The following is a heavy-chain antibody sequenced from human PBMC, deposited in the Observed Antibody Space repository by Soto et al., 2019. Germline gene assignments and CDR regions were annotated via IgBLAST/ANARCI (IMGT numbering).Heavy chain of an antibody. Sequence: EVQLLESGGGLVQPGGSLRLSCAASGFTFSSYAMSWVRQAPGKGLEWVSAISGSGGSTYYADSVEGRFTISRDNSKNTRYLQMNSLRAEDTAVYYCAKYYGSGSYSFDPWGQGTLVTVSS. V-gene: IGHV3-23*01. CDR3: AKYYGSGSYSFDP. J-gene: IGHJ5*02. CDR2: ISGSGGST. CDR1: GFTFSSYA. D-gene: IGHD3-10*01.